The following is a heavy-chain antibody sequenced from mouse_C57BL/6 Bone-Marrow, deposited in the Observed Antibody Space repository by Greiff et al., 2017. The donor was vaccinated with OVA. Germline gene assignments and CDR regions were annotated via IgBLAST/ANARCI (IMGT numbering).Heavy chain of an antibody. V-gene: IGHV2-2*01. J-gene: IGHJ1*03. CDR2: IWSGGST. CDR3: ARMVTTVVATRSYWYFDV. CDR1: GFSLTSYG. D-gene: IGHD1-1*01. Sequence: QVQLKESGPGLVQPSQSLSITCTVSGFSLTSYGVHWVRQSPGKGLEWLGVIWSGGSTDYNAAFISRLSISKDNSKSQVFFKMNSLQADDTAIYYWARMVTTVVATRSYWYFDVWGTGTTVTVSS.